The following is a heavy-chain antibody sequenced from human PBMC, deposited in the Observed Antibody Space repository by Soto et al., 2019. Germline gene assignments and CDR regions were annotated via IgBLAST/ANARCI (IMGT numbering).Heavy chain of an antibody. CDR1: GFTFSTYT. Sequence: EVQVVESGGDLVKPGGSLRPSCASSGFTFSTYTMNWVRQAPGKGLEWVSSINGRGNYIYYADSVKGRFTISRDNAKNSLYLQMDRLRAEDTALYYCVREDGIVGANSAFDYWGLGALVTVSS. CDR2: INGRGNYI. CDR3: VREDGIVGANSAFDY. J-gene: IGHJ4*02. V-gene: IGHV3-21*01. D-gene: IGHD1-26*01.